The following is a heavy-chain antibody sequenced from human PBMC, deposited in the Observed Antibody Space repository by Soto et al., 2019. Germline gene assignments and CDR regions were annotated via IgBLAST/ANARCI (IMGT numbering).Heavy chain of an antibody. CDR3: TRDGPHTPLWRTDY. V-gene: IGHV3-49*03. CDR1: GFTFGDYA. Sequence: PGGSLRLSCTASGFTFGDYAMSWFRQAPGKGLEWVGFIRSKAYGGTTEYAASVKGRFTISRDDSKSIAYLQMNSLKTEDTAVYYCTRDGPHTPLWRTDYWGQGTLVTVSS. J-gene: IGHJ4*02. D-gene: IGHD3-3*01. CDR2: IRSKAYGGTT.